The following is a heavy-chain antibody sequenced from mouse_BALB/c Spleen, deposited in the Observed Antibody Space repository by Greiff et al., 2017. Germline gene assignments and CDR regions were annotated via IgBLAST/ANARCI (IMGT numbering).Heavy chain of an antibody. J-gene: IGHJ2*01. V-gene: IGHV7-3*02. Sequence: EVHLVESGGGLVQPGGSLRLSCATSGFTFTDYYMSWVRQPPGKALEWLGFIRNKANGYTTEYSASVKGRFTISRDNSQSILYLQMNTLRAEDSATYYCARENYGDYFDYWGQGTTLTVSS. CDR1: GFTFTDYY. D-gene: IGHD1-1*02. CDR2: IRNKANGYTT. CDR3: ARENYGDYFDY.